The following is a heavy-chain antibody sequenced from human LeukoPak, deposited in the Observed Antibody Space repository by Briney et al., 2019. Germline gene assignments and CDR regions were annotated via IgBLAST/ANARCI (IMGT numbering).Heavy chain of an antibody. CDR2: TNQAGNEK. J-gene: IGHJ4*02. V-gene: IGHV3-7*01. CDR1: GLPFSDYW. D-gene: IGHD3-16*01. Sequence: GGSLRLSCVASGLPFSDYWMTWVRQAPGKGLEWMAYTNQAGNEKYSVDSVKGRFTISSDNPKNSLYLQKNSLRPDDTAVFYCASDMDGWVGARRRLIDYWGQGTLVTVSS. CDR3: ASDMDGWVGARRRLIDY.